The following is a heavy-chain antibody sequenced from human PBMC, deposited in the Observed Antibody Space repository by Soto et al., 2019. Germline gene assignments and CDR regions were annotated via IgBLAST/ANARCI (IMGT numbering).Heavy chain of an antibody. CDR2: INHSGST. CDR1: GGSFSGYY. CDR3: ARGTMYSSSWYIY. V-gene: IGHV4-34*01. Sequence: QVQLQKWGAGLLKPSETLSLTCAVYGGSFSGYYWSWIRQPPGKELEWIGEINHSGSTNYNPSLKSRVTISVDTSKNQFSLKLSSVTVADTAVYYCARGTMYSSSWYIYWGQGTLVTVS. D-gene: IGHD6-13*01. J-gene: IGHJ4*02.